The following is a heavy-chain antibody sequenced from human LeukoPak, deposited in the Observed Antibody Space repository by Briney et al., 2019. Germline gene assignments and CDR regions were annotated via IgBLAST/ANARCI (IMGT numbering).Heavy chain of an antibody. CDR1: GGSTSSHSFY. CDR2: IYYSGNT. D-gene: IGHD6-19*01. J-gene: IGHJ6*03. V-gene: IGHV4-39*07. CDR3: ARDLYIFRSGWYSASHYMDV. Sequence: PSETLSLTCTVSGGSTSSHSFYWGWIRQPPGKGLEWIGSIYYSGNTYYNPSLKSRVTISVDKSKSQFSLNLRSATAADSAVYYCARDLYIFRSGWYSASHYMDVWGKGTTVTVSS.